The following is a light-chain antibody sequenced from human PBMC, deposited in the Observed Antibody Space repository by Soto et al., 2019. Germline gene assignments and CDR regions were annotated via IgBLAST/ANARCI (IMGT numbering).Light chain of an antibody. CDR2: NNN. CDR3: AAWDDSLNGLV. V-gene: IGLV1-44*01. Sequence: QSVLTQPPSASGTPGQRVTISCSGSSSNIGSNTVIWYQQLPGTAPKLLIYNNNKRPSGVPDRFSGSTSGTSASLAIGGRQSEDEADYYCAAWDDSLNGLVFGTGTKLTVL. J-gene: IGLJ1*01. CDR1: SSNIGSNT.